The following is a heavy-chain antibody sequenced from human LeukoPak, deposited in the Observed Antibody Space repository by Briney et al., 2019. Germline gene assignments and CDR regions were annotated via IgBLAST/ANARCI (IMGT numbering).Heavy chain of an antibody. CDR3: ATVAARLGGDWFDP. V-gene: IGHV1-24*01. D-gene: IGHD6-6*01. CDR1: GYTLTELS. J-gene: IGHJ5*02. CDR2: LDPEDGET. Sequence: GASVKVSCKVSGYTLTELSMHWVRQAPGKGLEWMGGLDPEDGETIYAQKFQGRVTMTEDTSTDTAYMELSSLRSEDTAVYYCATVAARLGGDWFDPWGQGTLVTVSS.